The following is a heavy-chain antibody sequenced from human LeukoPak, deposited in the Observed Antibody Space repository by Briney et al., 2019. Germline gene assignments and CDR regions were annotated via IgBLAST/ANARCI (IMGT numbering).Heavy chain of an antibody. CDR2: INHSGST. J-gene: IGHJ4*02. D-gene: IGHD3-3*01. Sequence: SETLSLTCAVYGGSFSGYYWSWIRQPPGKGLEWIGEINHSGSTNYNPSLKSRVTISVDTSKNQFSLKLSSVTAADTAVYYCARGRTQCDFWSGLTRYYFDYGGQGTLVTVSS. V-gene: IGHV4-34*01. CDR3: ARGRTQCDFWSGLTRYYFDY. CDR1: GGSFSGYY.